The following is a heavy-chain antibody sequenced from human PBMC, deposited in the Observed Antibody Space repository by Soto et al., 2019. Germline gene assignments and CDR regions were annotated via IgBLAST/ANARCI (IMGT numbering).Heavy chain of an antibody. CDR2: IIPIFGTV. J-gene: IGHJ2*01. V-gene: IGHV1-69*13. CDR1: GGTFSNYP. Sequence: SVKVSCKASGGTFSNYPISWVRQAPGQGLEWMGGIIPIFGTVNYAQKFQGRVTITADESTSTAYMELSSLRSEDTAVYYCARGNHRWLQLWYFDLWGRGTLVTVSS. D-gene: IGHD5-12*01. CDR3: ARGNHRWLQLWYFDL.